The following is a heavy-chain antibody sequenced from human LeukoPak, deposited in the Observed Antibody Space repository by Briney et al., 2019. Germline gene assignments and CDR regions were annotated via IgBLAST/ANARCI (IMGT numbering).Heavy chain of an antibody. CDR2: INHRRST. J-gene: IGHJ2*01. CDR1: GGSFSAYY. CDR3: ARYGKGRWLTSTRPFWYFDL. Sequence: SETLSLTCAVYGGSFSAYYWSWIRQPPGKGLEWIGEINHRRSTNYNPSLKSRVTISVETSKNQFSLKLSSVTAADTAVYYCARYGKGRWLTSTRPFWYFDLWGRGTLVTVSS. D-gene: IGHD5-24*01. V-gene: IGHV4-34*01.